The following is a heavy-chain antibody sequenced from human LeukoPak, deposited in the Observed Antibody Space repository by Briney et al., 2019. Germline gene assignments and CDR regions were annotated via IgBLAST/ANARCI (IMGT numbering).Heavy chain of an antibody. D-gene: IGHD3-10*01. Sequence: ASVKVSCKASGYTFTSYDINWVRQATGQGLEWMGWMNPNSGNTGYAQKFQGRVTMTRNTSISTVYMELSSLRSEDTAVYYCARAGFGELLSAFDYWGQGTLVTVPS. V-gene: IGHV1-8*01. J-gene: IGHJ4*02. CDR3: ARAGFGELLSAFDY. CDR1: GYTFTSYD. CDR2: MNPNSGNT.